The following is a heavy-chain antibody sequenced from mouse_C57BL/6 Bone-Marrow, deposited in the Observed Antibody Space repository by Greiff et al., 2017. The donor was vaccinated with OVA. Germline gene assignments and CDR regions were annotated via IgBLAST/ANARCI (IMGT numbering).Heavy chain of an antibody. J-gene: IGHJ2*01. CDR2: LSPGDGDT. V-gene: IGHV1-80*01. CDR3: ARSGAYPCDD. CDR1: GYAFSSYW. Sequence: VQLQQSGAELVKPGASVQISCKASGYAFSSYWMNWVKQRPGQGLEWIGQLSPGDGDTNYNGKFQGKATLTADKSSSTAYMQLSSLTSEDSAVYVCARSGAYPCDDWGQGTTLTVSS. D-gene: IGHD3-1*01.